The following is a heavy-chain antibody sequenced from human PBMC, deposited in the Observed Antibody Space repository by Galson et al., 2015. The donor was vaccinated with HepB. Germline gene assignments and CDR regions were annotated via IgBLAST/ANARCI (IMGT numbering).Heavy chain of an antibody. CDR3: ARDPYGSGMIAYFDY. Sequence: SLKLSCEASGFTFSSYALHWVRQAPGKGLEWVAGISYDGSNKYYADYVKGRFTISRDNSKNTLYLQMNSLRAEDTAVYYCARDPYGSGMIAYFDYWGQGTLVTVSS. CDR1: GFTFSSYA. D-gene: IGHD3-10*01. CDR2: ISYDGSNK. J-gene: IGHJ4*02. V-gene: IGHV3-30*04.